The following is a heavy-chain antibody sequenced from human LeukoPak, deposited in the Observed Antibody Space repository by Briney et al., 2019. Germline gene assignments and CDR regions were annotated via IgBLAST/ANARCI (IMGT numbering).Heavy chain of an antibody. CDR3: ARAHNSGYFDY. V-gene: IGHV1-8*01. Sequence: ASVKVSCTASGYTFTSYDINWVRQATGQGLEWMGWMNPNSGYTGYAQKFQGRVTMTRNTSISTAYMELSSLTSEDTAVYSCARAHNSGYFDYWGQGTLVTVSS. J-gene: IGHJ4*02. CDR2: MNPNSGYT. CDR1: GYTFTSYD. D-gene: IGHD3-22*01.